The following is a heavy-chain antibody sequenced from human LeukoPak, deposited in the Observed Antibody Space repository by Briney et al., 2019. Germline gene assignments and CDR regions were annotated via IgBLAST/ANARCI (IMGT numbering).Heavy chain of an antibody. V-gene: IGHV3-7*01. J-gene: IGHJ4*02. D-gene: IGHD1-26*01. CDR1: GSTFSSYW. Sequence: GGSLRLSCAASGSTFSSYWMSWVRQAPGKGLEWVANIKQDGSEKYYVDSVKGRFTISRDNAKNSLYLQMNSLRAEDTAVYYCARGRSYSVWGQGTLVTVSS. CDR3: ARGRSYSV. CDR2: IKQDGSEK.